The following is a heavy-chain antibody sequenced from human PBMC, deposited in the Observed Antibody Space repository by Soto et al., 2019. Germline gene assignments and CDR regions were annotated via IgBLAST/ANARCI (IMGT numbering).Heavy chain of an antibody. CDR2: IYYSGST. CDR1: VGSISSGGYY. Sequence: SETLSLTCTVSVGSISSGGYYWSWIRQHPGKGLEWIGYIYYSGSTYYNPSLKSRVTISVDTSKNQFSLKLSSVTAADTAVYYCASLQGSGGYVSYWGQGTLVTVSS. V-gene: IGHV4-31*03. J-gene: IGHJ4*02. CDR3: ASLQGSGGYVSY. D-gene: IGHD5-12*01.